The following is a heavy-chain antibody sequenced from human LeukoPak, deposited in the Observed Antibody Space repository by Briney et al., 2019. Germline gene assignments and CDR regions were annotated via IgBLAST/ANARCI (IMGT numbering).Heavy chain of an antibody. V-gene: IGHV4-59*08. Sequence: SETLSLTCTVSGGSISSYYWSWIRQPPGKGLEWIGYIYYSGSTNYNPSLKSRVTISVDTSKNQFSLKLSSVTAADTAVYYCARLSYSGSYSGAFDIWGQGTMVTVSS. CDR3: ARLSYSGSYSGAFDI. CDR2: IYYSGST. D-gene: IGHD1-26*01. CDR1: GGSISSYY. J-gene: IGHJ3*02.